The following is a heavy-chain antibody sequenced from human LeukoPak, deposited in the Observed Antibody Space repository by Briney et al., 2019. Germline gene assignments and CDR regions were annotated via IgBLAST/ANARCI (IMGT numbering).Heavy chain of an antibody. V-gene: IGHV3-30-3*01. D-gene: IGHD5-18*01. CDR1: GFTFSSYA. Sequence: GGSLRLSCAASGFTFSSYAMHWVRQAPGKGLEWVSVISYDGSNKYHADSVKGRFTISRDNSKTTLYLQMNSLRAEDTAVYYCARDREVNSYGYGFDYWGQGILVTVSS. CDR2: ISYDGSNK. J-gene: IGHJ4*02. CDR3: ARDREVNSYGYGFDY.